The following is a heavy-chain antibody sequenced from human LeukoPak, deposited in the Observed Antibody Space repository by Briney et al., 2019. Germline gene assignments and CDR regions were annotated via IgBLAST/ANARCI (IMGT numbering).Heavy chain of an antibody. D-gene: IGHD2-15*01. CDR1: GYTFTSFA. CDR3: ARVQGYCSVASCLPHY. Sequence: ASVKVSCKASGYTFTSFAISWVRQAPGQGLEWMGWINTNTGNPTYAQGFTGRFVFSLDTSVSTAYLQISSLKAEDTAVYYCARVQGYCSVASCLPHYWGQGTLVTVSS. J-gene: IGHJ4*02. CDR2: INTNTGNP. V-gene: IGHV7-4-1*02.